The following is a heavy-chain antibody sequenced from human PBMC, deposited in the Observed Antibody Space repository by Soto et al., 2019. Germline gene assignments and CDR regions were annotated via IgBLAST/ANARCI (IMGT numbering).Heavy chain of an antibody. V-gene: IGHV3-33*01. J-gene: IGHJ3*02. CDR1: GFTVSNYG. CDR2: IWYDGNNK. CDR3: ARGDAWTDEAFDI. D-gene: IGHD5-12*01. Sequence: QVQLVESGGGVVQPGGSLRLSCAASGFTVSNYGMLWVRQAPGKGLEWVAVIWYDGNNKSYRDSVKGRFTISRDNSKNTVDLQMSSLRGVDTAVYYCARGDAWTDEAFDIWGQGTMVTVSS.